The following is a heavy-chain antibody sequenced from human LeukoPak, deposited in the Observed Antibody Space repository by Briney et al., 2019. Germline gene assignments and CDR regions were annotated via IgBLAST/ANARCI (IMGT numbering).Heavy chain of an antibody. J-gene: IGHJ4*02. CDR2: MKPNSGNT. CDR3: ATGYDSSGSSDY. CDR1: GYTFTNYD. Sequence: ASVKVSCKASGYTFTNYDINWVRQATGQGLEWMGYMKPNSGNTGYAQKFQGRVTMTRDTSISTAYMELSSLTSEDTAVYYCATGYDSSGSSDYWGQGTLVTVSS. V-gene: IGHV1-8*01. D-gene: IGHD3-22*01.